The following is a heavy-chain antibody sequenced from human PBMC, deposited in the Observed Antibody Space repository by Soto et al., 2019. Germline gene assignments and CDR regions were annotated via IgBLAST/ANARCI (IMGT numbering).Heavy chain of an antibody. CDR2: MYDSGST. Sequence: QVQLQESGPGLVKPSETLSLSCFVSGGSISGYFWSWIRQPPGKGLEWIAFMYDSGSTNYNPSLKSRISISLDTSKNQCPLKLNSVTAADTSVYSCARGWSSSWPYWGQGTLVTVSS. V-gene: IGHV4-59*01. J-gene: IGHJ4*02. CDR1: GGSISGYF. D-gene: IGHD6-13*01. CDR3: ARGWSSSWPY.